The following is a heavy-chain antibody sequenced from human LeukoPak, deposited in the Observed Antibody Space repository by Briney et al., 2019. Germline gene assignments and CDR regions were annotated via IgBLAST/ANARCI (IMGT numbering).Heavy chain of an antibody. J-gene: IGHJ4*02. CDR1: GFTFDDYA. Sequence: GGSLRLSCAASGFTFDDYAMHWVRQAPGKGLEWVSGISWNSGSIGYADSVKGRFTTSRDNAKNSLYLQMNSLRAEDTALYYCAKDGYYYGSGTFDYWGQGTLVTVSS. D-gene: IGHD3-10*01. CDR3: AKDGYYYGSGTFDY. CDR2: ISWNSGSI. V-gene: IGHV3-9*01.